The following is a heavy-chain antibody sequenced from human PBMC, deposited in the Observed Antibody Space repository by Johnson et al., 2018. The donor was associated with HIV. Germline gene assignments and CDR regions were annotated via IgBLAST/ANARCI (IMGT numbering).Heavy chain of an antibody. CDR3: ARSMRGAFDV. D-gene: IGHD3-10*01. Sequence: VQLVESGGGLDQPGGSLRLSCAASGFTFSSYWMHWVRQAPGKGLAWVSSISGSGGSTFYADSVKGRFTISRDNSKNTLYLQMNSLRAEDTAVYYCARSMRGAFDVWGQGTMVTVSS. CDR1: GFTFSSYW. CDR2: ISGSGGST. J-gene: IGHJ3*01. V-gene: IGHV3-23*04.